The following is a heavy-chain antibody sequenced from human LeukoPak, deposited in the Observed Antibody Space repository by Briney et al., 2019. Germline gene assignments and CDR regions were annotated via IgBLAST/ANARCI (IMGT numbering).Heavy chain of an antibody. J-gene: IGHJ5*02. V-gene: IGHV5-51*01. Sequence: GESLKISCKGSGYSFTSYWIGWVRQMPGKGLELMGIIYPGDSDTRSSPSLHGQVTISADKSIRTAYLQWSRLKASDTAMYYCARQTGREDYYDSSGYYNWFAPWGQGTLVTVSS. CDR3: ARQTGREDYYDSSGYYNWFAP. CDR2: IYPGDSDT. D-gene: IGHD3-22*01. CDR1: GYSFTSYW.